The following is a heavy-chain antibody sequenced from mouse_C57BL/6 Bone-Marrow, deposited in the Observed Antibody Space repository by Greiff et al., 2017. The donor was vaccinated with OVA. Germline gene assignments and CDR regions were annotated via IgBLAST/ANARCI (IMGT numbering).Heavy chain of an antibody. CDR3: ASLLYSNFYYYAMDD. D-gene: IGHD2-5*01. CDR1: GFTFSSYA. Sequence: EVKLMESGGGLVKPGGSLKLSCAASGFTFSSYAMSWVRQTPEKRLEWVATISDGGSYTYYPDNVKGRFTISRDNAKNNLYLQMSHLKSEDTAMYYCASLLYSNFYYYAMDDWGQGTSVTVSS. CDR2: ISDGGSYT. V-gene: IGHV5-4*03. J-gene: IGHJ4*01.